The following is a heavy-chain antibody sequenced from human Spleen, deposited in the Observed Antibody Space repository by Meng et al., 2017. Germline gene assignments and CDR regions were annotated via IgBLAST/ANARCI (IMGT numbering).Heavy chain of an antibody. V-gene: IGHV1-2*06. Sequence: ASVKVSCKASGYTFTGYYMHRVRQAPGQGLEWMGRINPNSGGTNYAQKFQGRVTMTRNTSISTAYMGLSRLRSDDTAVNYCGRVRREGATRTWYFDLWGHGTLVTVSS. CDR2: INPNSGGT. J-gene: IGHJ2*01. CDR3: GRVRREGATRTWYFDL. CDR1: GYTFTGYY. D-gene: IGHD1-26*01.